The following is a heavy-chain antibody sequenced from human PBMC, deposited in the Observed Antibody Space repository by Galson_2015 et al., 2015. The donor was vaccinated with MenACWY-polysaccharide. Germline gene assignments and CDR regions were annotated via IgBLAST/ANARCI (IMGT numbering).Heavy chain of an antibody. V-gene: IGHV1-8*01. D-gene: IGHD7-27*01. CDR3: VRGPRNWGFDY. Sequence: SVKVSCKASGYTFTSYDINWVRQATGQGLEWMGWMNSNSGDTGYAQKFQGGVTMTRSTSISTAYMELSNLRSEDTAVYYCVRGPRNWGFDYWGQGTLVTVSS. CDR2: MNSNSGDT. J-gene: IGHJ4*02. CDR1: GYTFTSYD.